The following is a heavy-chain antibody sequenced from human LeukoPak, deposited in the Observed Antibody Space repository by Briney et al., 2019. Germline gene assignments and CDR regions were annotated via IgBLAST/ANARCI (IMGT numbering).Heavy chain of an antibody. V-gene: IGHV3-21*01. CDR1: GFTFSSYS. CDR2: ISSSSSYI. Sequence: GGSLRLSCAASGFTFSSYSMNWVHQAPGKGLEWVSSISSSSSYIYYADSVKGRFTISRDNAKNSLYLQMNSLRAEDTAVYYCARASTYYYGSGEDFDYWGQGTLVTVSS. D-gene: IGHD3-10*01. CDR3: ARASTYYYGSGEDFDY. J-gene: IGHJ4*02.